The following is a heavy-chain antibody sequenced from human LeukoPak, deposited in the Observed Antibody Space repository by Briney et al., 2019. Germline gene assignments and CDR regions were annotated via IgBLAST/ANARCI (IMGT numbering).Heavy chain of an antibody. CDR1: GYTVTGYY. Sequence: ASVKVSCKAAGYTVTGYYMHWGRLAPGQGLGWVGWSNPNSGGTTYAQKFQGWVTMTTDTSISTAYMELSRLRSDDTAVYYCASAAPGPYNSTGEDAFDIWGQGTMVTVSS. CDR2: SNPNSGGT. CDR3: ASAAPGPYNSTGEDAFDI. J-gene: IGHJ3*02. V-gene: IGHV1-2*04. D-gene: IGHD2/OR15-2a*01.